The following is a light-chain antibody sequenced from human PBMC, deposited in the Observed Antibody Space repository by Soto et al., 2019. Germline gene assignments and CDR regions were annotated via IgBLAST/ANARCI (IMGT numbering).Light chain of an antibody. CDR2: AAS. V-gene: IGKV1-39*01. CDR3: QQSYSGPLT. Sequence: DIQMTQSPSSLSASVGDRVTITCRASQNIRIYLNWYQQKPGKAPKVLIYAASSLQSGVPSRFSGIGSGTDFTLSISSLQPEDFATYYCQQSYSGPLTFGGGTKVDIK. J-gene: IGKJ4*01. CDR1: QNIRIY.